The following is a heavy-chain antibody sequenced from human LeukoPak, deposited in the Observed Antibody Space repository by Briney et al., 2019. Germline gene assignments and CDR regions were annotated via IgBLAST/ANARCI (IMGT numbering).Heavy chain of an antibody. CDR1: GYTFTSYH. CDR2: MNPYSGDR. V-gene: IGHV1-8*03. CDR3: ARTTSLIASGYDY. J-gene: IGHJ4*02. Sequence: ASVKVSCKTSGYTFTSYHINWVRQATGQGLEWMGWMNPYSGDRGYAQKFQGRLSITSDTSISTAYMDLSSLRSEDTAVYFCARTTSLIASGYDYWGQGTLVTVSS. D-gene: IGHD2-21*01.